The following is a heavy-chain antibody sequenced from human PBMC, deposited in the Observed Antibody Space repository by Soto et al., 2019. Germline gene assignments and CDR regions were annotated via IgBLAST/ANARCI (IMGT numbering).Heavy chain of an antibody. J-gene: IGHJ5*02. V-gene: IGHV1-69*06. D-gene: IGHD2-8*01. Sequence: AASVKVSCKASGGTFSSYAISWVRQAPGQGLEWMGGIIPIFGTANYAQKFQGRVTITADKSTSTAYMELSSLRSEDTAVYYCARGGDIVLIDNWFDPWGQRTLGTAAS. CDR3: ARGGDIVLIDNWFDP. CDR1: GGTFSSYA. CDR2: IIPIFGTA.